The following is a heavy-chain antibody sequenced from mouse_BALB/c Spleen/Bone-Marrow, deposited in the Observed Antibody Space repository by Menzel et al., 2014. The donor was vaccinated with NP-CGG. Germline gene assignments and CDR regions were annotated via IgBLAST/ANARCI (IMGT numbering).Heavy chain of an antibody. CDR2: IRNKANGYTT. V-gene: IGHV7-3*02. CDR3: ARDYLYYFDY. CDR1: GFTFTDHY. Sequence: EVQGVESGGGLVQPGSFLRLSCAPSGFTFTDHYMSWVRQPPGKALEWLGFIRNKANGYTTEYSASVKGRFTISRDNSQSIVYLQMNTLRAEDSATYYCARDYLYYFDYWGQGTTLTVSS. D-gene: IGHD2-1*01. J-gene: IGHJ2*01.